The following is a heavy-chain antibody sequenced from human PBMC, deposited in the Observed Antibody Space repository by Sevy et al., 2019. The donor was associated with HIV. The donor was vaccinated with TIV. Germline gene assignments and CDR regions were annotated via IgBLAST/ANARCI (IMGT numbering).Heavy chain of an antibody. J-gene: IGHJ4*02. CDR3: ASPWIAGYSGLDY. CDR1: GGTFSSYA. CDR2: IIPIFGTA. D-gene: IGHD2-21*01. V-gene: IGHV1-69*13. Sequence: ASMKVSCKASGGTFSSYAISWVRQAPGQGLEWMGGIIPIFGTANYAQKFQGRVTITADESTSTAYMELSSLRSEDTAVYYCASPWIAGYSGLDYWGQGTLVTVSS.